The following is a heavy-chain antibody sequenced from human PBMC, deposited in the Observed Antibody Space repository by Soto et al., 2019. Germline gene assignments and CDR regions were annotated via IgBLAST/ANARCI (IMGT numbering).Heavy chain of an antibody. CDR1: GYTFTGYY. D-gene: IGHD2-15*01. V-gene: IGHV1-2*02. CDR3: ARVNVVVVAATREYYFDY. J-gene: IGHJ4*02. Sequence: GASVKVSCKASGYTFTGYYMHWVRQAPGQGLEWMGWINPNSGGTNYAQKFQGRVTMTRDTSISTAYMELSRLRSDDTAAYYCARVNVVVVAATREYYFDYWGQGTLVTSPQ. CDR2: INPNSGGT.